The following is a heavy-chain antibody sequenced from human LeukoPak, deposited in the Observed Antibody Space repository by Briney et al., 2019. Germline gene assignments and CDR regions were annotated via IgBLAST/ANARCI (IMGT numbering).Heavy chain of an antibody. CDR1: GFTFSSYA. J-gene: IGHJ6*03. CDR3: ARAYGRYYYYMDV. D-gene: IGHD4-17*01. CDR2: IKQDGSQK. Sequence: GGSLRLSCAASGFTFSSYAMHWVRQAPGKGLEWVANIKQDGSQKYYVDSVKGRFTISRDNAKNSLYLQMNSLRAEDTAVYYCARAYGRYYYYMDVWGKGTTVTISS. V-gene: IGHV3-7*04.